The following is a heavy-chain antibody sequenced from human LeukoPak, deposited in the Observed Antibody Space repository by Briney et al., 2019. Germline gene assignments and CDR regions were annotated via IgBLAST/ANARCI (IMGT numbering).Heavy chain of an antibody. Sequence: PGGSLRLSCAASEFTFSNYAMSWVRQAPGKGLEWVSSLNGRGDSPYYADSVKGRFTISRDNSKNTLYLQMHSLRVEDTAVYYCAKGPHRDYWGQGTLLTVSS. CDR3: AKGPHRDY. CDR1: EFTFSNYA. V-gene: IGHV3-23*01. CDR2: LNGRGDSP. J-gene: IGHJ4*02.